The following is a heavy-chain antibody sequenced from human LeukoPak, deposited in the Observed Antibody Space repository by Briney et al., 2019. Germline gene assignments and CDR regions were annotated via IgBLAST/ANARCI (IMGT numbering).Heavy chain of an antibody. V-gene: IGHV3-23*01. Sequence: GGSRRLSCAASGFTFSNYAMTWVRQAPGKGLQWVSAISGDAVYTYYLDSVKGRFTTSRDNSKNTLFLQMNSLRADDTAVYYCAKNYGTSRPFYDYWGQGIVVTVSS. J-gene: IGHJ4*02. CDR3: AKNYGTSRPFYDY. D-gene: IGHD4-17*01. CDR2: ISGDAVYT. CDR1: GFTFSNYA.